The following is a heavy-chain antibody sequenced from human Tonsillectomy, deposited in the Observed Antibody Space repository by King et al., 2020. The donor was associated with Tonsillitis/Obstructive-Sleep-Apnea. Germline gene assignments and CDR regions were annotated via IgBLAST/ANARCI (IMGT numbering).Heavy chain of an antibody. J-gene: IGHJ4*02. Sequence: QLQESGPGLVKPSGTLSLTCTVSGGSISSDNWWSWVRQPREKGLEWIGEIHPSGSTNYKPSLTSRVTMSVDKSKNQFSLKLNSVSAADTAVYYCAKDGRDTIFGVVAIWGQGTLVTVSS. V-gene: IGHV4-4*02. CDR3: AKDGRDTIFGVVAI. D-gene: IGHD3-3*01. CDR1: GGSISSDNW. CDR2: IHPSGST.